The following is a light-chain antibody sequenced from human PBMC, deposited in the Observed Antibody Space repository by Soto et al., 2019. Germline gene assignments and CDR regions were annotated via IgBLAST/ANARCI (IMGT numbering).Light chain of an antibody. CDR2: DVN. CDR1: SSDVGGHDH. Sequence: QSVLTQPASVSGSPGQSITISCTGTSSDVGGHDHVSWYQQHPGKAPKLMIYDVNNRPSGVSNRFSGSKSGNTASLTISGLQADDEADFYCSSFTSSSTLYVFGTGTKLTVL. CDR3: SSFTSSSTLYV. J-gene: IGLJ1*01. V-gene: IGLV2-14*01.